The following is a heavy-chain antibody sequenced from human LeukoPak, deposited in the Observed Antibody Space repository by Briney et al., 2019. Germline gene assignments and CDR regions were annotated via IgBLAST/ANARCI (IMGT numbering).Heavy chain of an antibody. J-gene: IGHJ4*02. CDR2: IIPIFGTA. CDR1: GGTFSSYA. CDR3: ARDWGYYDSSGYLWY. Sequence: SVKVSCKASGGTFSSYAISWVRQAPGQGLEWMGGIIPIFGTANYAQKFQGRVTITADESTSTAYMELSSLRSEDTAVYYCARDWGYYDSSGYLWYWGQGTLVTVSS. D-gene: IGHD3-22*01. V-gene: IGHV1-69*13.